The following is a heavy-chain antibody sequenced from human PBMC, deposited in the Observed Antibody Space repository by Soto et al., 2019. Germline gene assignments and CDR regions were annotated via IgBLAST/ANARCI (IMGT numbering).Heavy chain of an antibody. V-gene: IGHV4-30-2*01. CDR2: IYQSGST. CDR1: GGSLSSSAYS. Sequence: QMHLQESGSGLVKPSQTLSLTCAVSGGSLSSSAYSWSWIRQPPGKGLEWIGFIYQSGSTYYNPSLKSRVTMPLDRPKNQFSLKLSSVTAADTAVYYCARELLFYDSDGFSWDDAFDIWGQGTMVTVSS. D-gene: IGHD3-22*01. CDR3: ARELLFYDSDGFSWDDAFDI. J-gene: IGHJ3*02.